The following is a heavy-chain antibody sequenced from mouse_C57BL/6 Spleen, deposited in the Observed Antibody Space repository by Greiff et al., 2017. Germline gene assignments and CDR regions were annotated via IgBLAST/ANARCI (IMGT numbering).Heavy chain of an antibody. CDR1: GYTFTSYW. V-gene: IGHV1-64*01. CDR2: IHPNSGST. CDR3: ARRNSFYDGYYEFAY. Sequence: QVQLQQPGAELVKPGASVKLSCKASGYTFTSYWMHWVKQRPGQGLEWIGMIHPNSGSTNYNEKFKSKATLTVDKSSSTAYMQLSSLTSEDSAVYYCARRNSFYDGYYEFAYWGQGTLVTVSA. J-gene: IGHJ3*01. D-gene: IGHD2-3*01.